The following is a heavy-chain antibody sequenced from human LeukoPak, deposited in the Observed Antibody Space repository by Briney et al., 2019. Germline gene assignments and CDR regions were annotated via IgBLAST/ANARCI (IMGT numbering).Heavy chain of an antibody. V-gene: IGHV3-23*01. CDR2: ISGSGDKT. D-gene: IGHD2-15*01. CDR3: AKDTSAWWYHRAYMNV. J-gene: IGHJ6*03. Sequence: GGSLRLSCAASGFTFSDYAISWVRQAPGGGLEGVSAISGSGDKTFHADSVKGRFTTSRDNSKNTLSLQTSSLRVEDSAVYFCAKDTSAWWYHRAYMNVWGTGTTVTVPS. CDR1: GFTFSDYA.